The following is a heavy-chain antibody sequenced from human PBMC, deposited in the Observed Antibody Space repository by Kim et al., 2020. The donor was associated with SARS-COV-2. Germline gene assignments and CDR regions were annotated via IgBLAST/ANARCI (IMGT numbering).Heavy chain of an antibody. CDR2: IYYTGDT. CDR1: HDYMTSFY. Sequence: SETLSLTCTVSHDYMTSFYLTWLRKAPGKRLEWIGSIYYTGDTKYNPSLQSRVTIAIDTSKKQFSLKLTSATAADTALYYCARSDTAIGVWGEESLGAVST. D-gene: IGHD5-18*01. J-gene: IGHJ4*02. CDR3: ARSDTAIGV. V-gene: IGHV4-59*12.